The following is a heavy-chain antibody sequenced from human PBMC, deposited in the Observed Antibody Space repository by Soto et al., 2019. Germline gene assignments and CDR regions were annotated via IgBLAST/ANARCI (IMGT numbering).Heavy chain of an antibody. D-gene: IGHD2-2*02. CDR1: GGSISGDY. CDR2: IYTSGST. V-gene: IGHV4-4*07. J-gene: IGHJ6*02. Sequence: SGTLSLTCTVSGGSISGDYWSWIRQPAGKGLEWIGRIYTSGSTNYNPSLKSRVTMSVDTSKNQFSLKLSSVTAADTAVYYCARGIVVVPAAIRYYYYYGMDVWGQGTTVTVSS. CDR3: ARGIVVVPAAIRYYYYYGMDV.